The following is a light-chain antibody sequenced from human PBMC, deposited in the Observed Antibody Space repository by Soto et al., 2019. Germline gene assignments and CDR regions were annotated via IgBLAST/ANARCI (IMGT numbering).Light chain of an antibody. J-gene: IGLJ3*02. CDR3: GSYTSSSTLRV. CDR1: SSDFGDDKY. Sequence: QSALTQPASVSGSPGQSITMSCTGSSSDFGDDKYVTWYQQQPGKGPNLLIYGVSKRPSGVSNRFSGSKSGNTASLTISGLQVEDEADYICGSYTSSSTLRVFGGGTKLTVL. CDR2: GVS. V-gene: IGLV2-14*01.